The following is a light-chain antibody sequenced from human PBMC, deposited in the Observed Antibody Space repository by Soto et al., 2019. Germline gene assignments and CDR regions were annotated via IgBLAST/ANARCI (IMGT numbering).Light chain of an antibody. V-gene: IGKV1-27*01. CDR1: QDINSH. CDR2: EAS. J-gene: IGKJ4*01. Sequence: DMQMTQSPSSLSASVGDRVTITCRASQDINSHLVWYQQKPGKVPELLIYEASTLQSGVPSRFSGSGSGTDFTLTINSLQPEDVATYYCQKYNGTPLTFGGGTKVEIK. CDR3: QKYNGTPLT.